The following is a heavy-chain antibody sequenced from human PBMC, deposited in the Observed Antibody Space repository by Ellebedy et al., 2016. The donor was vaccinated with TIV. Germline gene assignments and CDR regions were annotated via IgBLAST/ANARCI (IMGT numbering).Heavy chain of an antibody. V-gene: IGHV3-30*03. D-gene: IGHD1-26*01. CDR2: ISYDGNNK. CDR3: ATGPRRGYSGSTGFYYGMDV. J-gene: IGHJ6*02. Sequence: GGSLRLXCAASGFTFSGYGMHWVRQAPGKGLEWVALISYDGNNKFYVDSLKGRFTISRDNSKNTLYLQMNSLVTEDTAVYYCATGPRRGYSGSTGFYYGMDVWGQGTTVTVSS. CDR1: GFTFSGYG.